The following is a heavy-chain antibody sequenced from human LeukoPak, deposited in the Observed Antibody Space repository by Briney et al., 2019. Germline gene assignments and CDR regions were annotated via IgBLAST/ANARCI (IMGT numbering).Heavy chain of an antibody. J-gene: IGHJ2*01. V-gene: IGHV3-23*01. D-gene: IGHD1-1*01. CDR1: GFTFTSYA. CDR3: ARHLQTIQKYFDL. CDR2: LSGSDSST. Sequence: GGSLRLSCAASGFTFTSYAMSWVRQAPGKGLEWVSTLSGSDSSTYYADSVKGRFIFSRGNSKNTLYLQMNSLRAEDTAVFYCARHLQTIQKYFDLWGRGTLVTVSS.